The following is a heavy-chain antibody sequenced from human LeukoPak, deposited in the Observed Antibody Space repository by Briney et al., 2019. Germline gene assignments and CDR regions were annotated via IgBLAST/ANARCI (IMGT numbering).Heavy chain of an antibody. CDR3: ARDRRRELLWFGESRNGMDV. J-gene: IGHJ6*02. V-gene: IGHV4-31*03. CDR2: IYYSGST. CDR1: GGSISSGGYY. Sequence: SQTLSLTCTVSGGSISSGGYYWSWIRQHPGKSLEWIGYIYYSGSTYYNPSLKSRVTISVDTSKNQFSLKLSSATAADTAVYYCARDRRRELLWFGESRNGMDVWGQGTTVTVSS. D-gene: IGHD3-10*01.